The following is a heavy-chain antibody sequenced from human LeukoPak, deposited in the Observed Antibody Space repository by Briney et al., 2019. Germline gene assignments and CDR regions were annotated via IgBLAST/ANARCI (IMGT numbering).Heavy chain of an antibody. CDR3: ARDVRMDYYDSSGYYYYGMDV. CDR1: GYTFTSYG. Sequence: ASVKVSCKASGYTFTSYGISWVRQAPGQGLEWMGWISAYNGNTNYAQKLQGRVTMTTDTSTSTAYMELRSLRSDDTAVYYCARDVRMDYYDSSGYYYYGMDVWAKGPRSPSP. V-gene: IGHV1-18*01. D-gene: IGHD3-22*01. J-gene: IGHJ6*02. CDR2: ISAYNGNT.